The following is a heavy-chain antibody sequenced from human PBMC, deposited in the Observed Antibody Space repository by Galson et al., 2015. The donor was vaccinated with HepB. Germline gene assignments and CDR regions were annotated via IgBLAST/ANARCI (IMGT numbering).Heavy chain of an antibody. CDR1: GDSVSSNSAA. D-gene: IGHD3-22*01. Sequence: CAISGDSVSSNSAAWNWIRQSPSRGLEWLGRTYYRSKWYNDYAVSVKSRITINPDTSKNQFSLQLNSVTPEDTAVYYCAREHRGSGYYYDDPRSFDYWGQGTLVTVSS. CDR3: AREHRGSGYYYDDPRSFDY. CDR2: TYYRSKWYN. V-gene: IGHV6-1*01. J-gene: IGHJ4*02.